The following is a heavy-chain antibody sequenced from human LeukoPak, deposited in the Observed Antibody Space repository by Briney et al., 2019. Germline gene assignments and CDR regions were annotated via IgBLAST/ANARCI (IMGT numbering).Heavy chain of an antibody. CDR1: GGSISSYY. CDR3: ARTGAYDSSGYLIYDYYYMDV. D-gene: IGHD3-22*01. Sequence: SETLSLTCTVSGGSISSYYWSWIRQPAGKGLEWIGRIYTSGSTNYNPSLKSRVTMSVDTSKNQFSLKLSSVTAADTAVYYCARTGAYDSSGYLIYDYYYMDVWGKGTTVTVSS. V-gene: IGHV4-4*07. CDR2: IYTSGST. J-gene: IGHJ6*03.